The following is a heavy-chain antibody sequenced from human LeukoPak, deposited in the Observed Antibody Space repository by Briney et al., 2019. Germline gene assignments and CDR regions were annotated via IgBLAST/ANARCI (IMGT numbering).Heavy chain of an antibody. J-gene: IGHJ3*02. CDR2: ISSSSSYI. V-gene: IGHV3-21*01. CDR3: ARGGGMIVVRSNDAFDI. Sequence: GGSLRLSCAASGFTFSSYSMNWVRQAPGRGLEWVSSISSSSSYIYYADSVKGRFTISRDNAKNSLYLQMNSLRAEDTAVYYCARGGGMIVVRSNDAFDIWGQGTMVTVSS. CDR1: GFTFSSYS. D-gene: IGHD3-22*01.